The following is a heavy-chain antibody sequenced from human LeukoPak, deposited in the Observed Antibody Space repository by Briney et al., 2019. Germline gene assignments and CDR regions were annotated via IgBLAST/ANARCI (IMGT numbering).Heavy chain of an antibody. J-gene: IGHJ3*02. CDR3: AREIAVTYYYDSSGPDFGAPRAFDI. V-gene: IGHV1-46*01. CDR1: GYTFTSYY. CDR2: INPSGGST. D-gene: IGHD3-22*01. Sequence: GASVKVFCKASGYTFTSYYMHWVRQAPGQGLEWMGIINPSGGSTSYAQKFQGRVTMTRDMSTSTVYMELSSLRSEDTAVYYCAREIAVTYYYDSSGPDFGAPRAFDIWGQGTMVTVSS.